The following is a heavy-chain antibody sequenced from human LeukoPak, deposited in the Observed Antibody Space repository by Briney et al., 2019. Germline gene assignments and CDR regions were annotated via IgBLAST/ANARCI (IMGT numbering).Heavy chain of an antibody. V-gene: IGHV3-30-3*01. CDR2: ISYDGNNE. CDR3: ATEGSVNYYYDISGYYNH. J-gene: IGHJ4*02. D-gene: IGHD3-22*01. CDR1: GFTFSSYA. Sequence: PGGSLRLSCVASAASGFTFSSYAFHWVRQAPGKGLEWVAVISYDGNNEYYADSVRGRFTISRDNSKSTLFLQMNSLRVEDTAVYYCATEGSVNYYYDISGYYNHWGQGTLVTVSS.